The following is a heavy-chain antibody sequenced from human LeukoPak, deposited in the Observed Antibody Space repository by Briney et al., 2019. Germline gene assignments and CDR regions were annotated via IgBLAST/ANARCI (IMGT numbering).Heavy chain of an antibody. V-gene: IGHV4-34*01. Sequence: SETLSLTCAVYGGPFSGYYWSWIRQPPGKGLEWIGEINHSGSTNYNPSLKSRATISVDTSKNQFSLKLSSVTAADTAVYYCARGANRLDYWGQGTLVTVSS. J-gene: IGHJ4*02. CDR3: ARGANRLDY. D-gene: IGHD1-14*01. CDR2: INHSGST. CDR1: GGPFSGYY.